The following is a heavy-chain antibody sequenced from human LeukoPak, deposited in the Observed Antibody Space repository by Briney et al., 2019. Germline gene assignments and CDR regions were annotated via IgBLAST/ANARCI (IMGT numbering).Heavy chain of an antibody. CDR3: ARETSIMITFGGLDY. V-gene: IGHV1-46*01. D-gene: IGHD3-16*01. CDR1: GYTFTSYY. Sequence: GASVKVSCKASGYTFTSYYMHWVRQAPGQGLEWMGIINPSGGSTSYAQKFQGRVTMTRDTSTSTVYMELSSLRSEDTAVYYCARETSIMITFGGLDYWGQGTLVTVSS. CDR2: INPSGGST. J-gene: IGHJ4*02.